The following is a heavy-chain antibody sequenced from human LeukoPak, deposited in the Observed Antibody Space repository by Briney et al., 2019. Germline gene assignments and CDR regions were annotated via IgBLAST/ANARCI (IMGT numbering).Heavy chain of an antibody. D-gene: IGHD2-2*02. CDR3: ARDRYCTSSSCYTAYFDY. J-gene: IGHJ4*02. V-gene: IGHV3-30-3*01. CDR1: GFTLSSCA. Sequence: GGSLRLSCAASGFTLSSCAMHWVRQAPGKGLEWVAVISFDGSNKYYADSVKGRFTISRDNSKNTLYLQMNSLRAEDTAVYYCARDRYCTSSSCYTAYFDYWGQGTLVTVSS. CDR2: ISFDGSNK.